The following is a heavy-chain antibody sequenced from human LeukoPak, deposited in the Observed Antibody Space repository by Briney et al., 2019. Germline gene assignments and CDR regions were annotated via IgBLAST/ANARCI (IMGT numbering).Heavy chain of an antibody. CDR2: IYYSGST. Sequence: PSQTLSLTCTVSGGSISSGDYYWSWIRQPPGKGLEWIGYIYYSGSTYYNPSLKSRVTISVDTSKNQFSLKLSSVTAADTAVYYCAREPVHIVTTTTTMGGEWFDPWGQGTLVTVSS. J-gene: IGHJ5*02. CDR3: AREPVHIVTTTTTMGGEWFDP. V-gene: IGHV4-30-4*08. D-gene: IGHD2/OR15-2a*01. CDR1: GGSISSGDYY.